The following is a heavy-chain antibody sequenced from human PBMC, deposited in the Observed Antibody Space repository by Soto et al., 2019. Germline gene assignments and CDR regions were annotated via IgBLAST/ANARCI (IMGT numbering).Heavy chain of an antibody. J-gene: IGHJ3*01. CDR1: GFTFSSYW. CDR2: INNDGSNT. CDR3: AINPRGGYLFDV. D-gene: IGHD3-22*01. Sequence: EVQLVESGGGLVQPGGSLRLSCAASGFTFSSYWMHWVRQAPGKGLVWVSRINNDGSNTNYADSVKGRFTTSRDNAKNTLYLQMNSPRADDTAVYYCAINPRGGYLFDVWGQGTMVTVSS. V-gene: IGHV3-74*01.